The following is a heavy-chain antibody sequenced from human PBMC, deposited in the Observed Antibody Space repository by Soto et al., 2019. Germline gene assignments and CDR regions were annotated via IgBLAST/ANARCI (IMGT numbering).Heavy chain of an antibody. D-gene: IGHD2-2*01. CDR3: AKDGGRVVVPAAPDY. V-gene: IGHV3-9*01. Sequence: EVQLVGSGGGLVQPGRSLRLSCAASGFTFDDYAMHWVRQAPGKGLEWVSGISWNSGSIGYADSVKGRFTISRDNAKNSLYLQMNRLRAEDTALYYCAKDGGRVVVPAAPDYWGQGTLDTVSS. J-gene: IGHJ4*02. CDR2: ISWNSGSI. CDR1: GFTFDDYA.